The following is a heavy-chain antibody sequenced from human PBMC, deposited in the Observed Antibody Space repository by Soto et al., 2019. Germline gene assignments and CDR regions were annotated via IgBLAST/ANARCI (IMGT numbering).Heavy chain of an antibody. CDR3: ARVDCSGGSCYFDY. Sequence: ASLKVSCKASGYTFTSYGISWVRQAPGQGFEWMGWISAYNGNTNYAQKLQGRVTMTTDTSTSTAYMELRSLRSDDTAVYYCARVDCSGGSCYFDYWGQGTLVTVSS. J-gene: IGHJ4*02. D-gene: IGHD2-15*01. CDR1: GYTFTSYG. V-gene: IGHV1-18*01. CDR2: ISAYNGNT.